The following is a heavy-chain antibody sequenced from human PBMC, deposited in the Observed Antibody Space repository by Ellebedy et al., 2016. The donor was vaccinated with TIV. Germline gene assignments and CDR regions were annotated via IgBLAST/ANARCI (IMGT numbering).Heavy chain of an antibody. D-gene: IGHD3-10*01. CDR3: ARDRARVVRVPYYYGLDF. CDR2: INPSGGST. Sequence: ASVKVSXXTSAYAFTSYYIHWVRHAPGQGLEWVGIINPSGGSTNYLQSLQGRLTITRDTSTNTVYMELRRLTSDDTAVYFCARDRARVVRVPYYYGLDFWGQGTTVTVSS. J-gene: IGHJ6*02. CDR1: AYAFTSYY. V-gene: IGHV1-46*01.